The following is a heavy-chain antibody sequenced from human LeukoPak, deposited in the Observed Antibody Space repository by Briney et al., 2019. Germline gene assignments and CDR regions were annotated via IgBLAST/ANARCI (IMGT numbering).Heavy chain of an antibody. D-gene: IGHD2-2*01. Sequence: ASVKVSCKASGGTFSSYAISWVRQAPGQGLEWMGGIIPIFGTANYAQKFQGRVTITADESTSTAYMELSSLRSEDTAVYYCARDLGYCSSTSCLDAFDIWGQGTMVTVSS. CDR2: IIPIFGTA. J-gene: IGHJ3*02. V-gene: IGHV1-69*13. CDR1: GGTFSSYA. CDR3: ARDLGYCSSTSCLDAFDI.